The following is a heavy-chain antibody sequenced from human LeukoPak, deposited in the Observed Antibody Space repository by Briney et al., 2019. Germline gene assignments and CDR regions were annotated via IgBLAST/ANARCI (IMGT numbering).Heavy chain of an antibody. CDR3: ARSPHIWFAERGWFDP. Sequence: SETLSLTCAVYGHSLSGYYWSWIRQPPGKGLEWIGEINHSGSTNYNPSLKSRVTMTVDTSKSQFSLKLSSVTAADTAVYFCARSPHIWFAERGWFDPWGQGTLVTVSS. CDR2: INHSGST. V-gene: IGHV4-34*01. CDR1: GHSLSGYY. J-gene: IGHJ5*02. D-gene: IGHD3-10*01.